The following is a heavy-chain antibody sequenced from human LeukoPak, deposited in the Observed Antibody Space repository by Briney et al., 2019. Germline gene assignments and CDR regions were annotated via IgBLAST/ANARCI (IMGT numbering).Heavy chain of an antibody. CDR3: ARHWSDKWLQIYYFDY. CDR1: GASISSSAYV. CDR2: LFYNGXT. J-gene: IGHJ4*02. V-gene: IGHV4-39*01. Sequence: SETLSLTCSVSGASISSSAYVWGWIRQPPGKGLXWXXSLFYNGXTHHNPSLKTRVTISADTSKNQFSLKLTSVTAADTAVYYCARHWSDKWLQIYYFDYWGQGTLVTVYS. D-gene: IGHD5-18*01.